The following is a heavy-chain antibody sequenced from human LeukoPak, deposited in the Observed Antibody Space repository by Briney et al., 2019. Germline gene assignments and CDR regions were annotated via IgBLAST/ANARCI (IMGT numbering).Heavy chain of an antibody. J-gene: IGHJ5*02. CDR2: IYTSGST. V-gene: IGHV4-61*02. Sequence: SETLSLTCTVSGGSISSGSYYWSWIRQPAGKGLEWLGRIYTSGSTNYNPSLKSRVTISVDTSKNQFSLKLSSVTAADTAVYYCARGKGYSSSSFWFDPWGQGTLVTVSS. CDR3: ARGKGYSSSSFWFDP. CDR1: GGSISSGSYY. D-gene: IGHD6-6*01.